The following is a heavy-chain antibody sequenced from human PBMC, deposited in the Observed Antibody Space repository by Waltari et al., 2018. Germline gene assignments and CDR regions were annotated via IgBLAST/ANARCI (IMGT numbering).Heavy chain of an antibody. J-gene: IGHJ4*02. CDR3: ARDFYYYDSSGPVGY. D-gene: IGHD3-22*01. V-gene: IGHV1-69*05. CDR1: GGTFSSYA. CDR2: IIPIFGTA. Sequence: QVQLVQSGAEVKKPGSSVKVSCKASGGTFSSYAISWVRQAPGQGLEWMGGIIPIFGTANYAQKVQGRVTITTDESTSTAYMELSSLRSEDTAVYYCARDFYYYDSSGPVGYWGQGTLVTVSS.